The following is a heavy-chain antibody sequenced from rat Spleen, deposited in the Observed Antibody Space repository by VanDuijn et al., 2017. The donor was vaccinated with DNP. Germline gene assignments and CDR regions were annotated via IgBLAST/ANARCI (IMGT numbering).Heavy chain of an antibody. CDR3: ARWHLYLNYFDY. CDR2: IWTGGST. Sequence: QVQLKESGPGLVQPSQTLSLTCTVSGFSLTSNSVHWVRQPPGKGLEWVGAIWTGGSTDYNSALKSRLSISRDTFKSQVLLKMNSLQTEDTAMYFCARWHLYLNYFDYWGQGVMVTVSS. D-gene: IGHD1-2*01. J-gene: IGHJ2*01. V-gene: IGHV2-1*01. CDR1: GFSLTSNS.